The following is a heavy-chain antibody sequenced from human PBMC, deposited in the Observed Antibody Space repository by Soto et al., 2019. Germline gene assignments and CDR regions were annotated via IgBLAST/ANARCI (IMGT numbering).Heavy chain of an antibody. V-gene: IGHV4-59*08. Sequence: PSETLSLTCAVSSGSIDNVYWWSWVRQSPGKGLEWIGYISYGGGTNYNPSLKSRVTMSVDTSKNQFSLKLNSMTAADTAVYYCARHNYGSGSTYFDYWGQGTLVTVSS. CDR2: ISYGGGT. CDR1: SGSIDNVYW. D-gene: IGHD3-10*01. J-gene: IGHJ4*02. CDR3: ARHNYGSGSTYFDY.